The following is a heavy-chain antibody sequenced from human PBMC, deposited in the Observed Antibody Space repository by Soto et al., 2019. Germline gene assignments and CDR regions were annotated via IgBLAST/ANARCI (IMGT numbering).Heavy chain of an antibody. Sequence: EVQLVESGGGLVKPGGSLRLSCAASGFTFSIYTMNWVRQAPGMGLEWVSSISASSSYIHYADSVKGRFTISRDNAKNSLYLQMNSLRAEDTAVYYCARDPYGDYYFEYWGQGTLVTVSS. V-gene: IGHV3-21*01. CDR3: ARDPYGDYYFEY. D-gene: IGHD4-17*01. CDR2: ISASSSYI. J-gene: IGHJ4*02. CDR1: GFTFSIYT.